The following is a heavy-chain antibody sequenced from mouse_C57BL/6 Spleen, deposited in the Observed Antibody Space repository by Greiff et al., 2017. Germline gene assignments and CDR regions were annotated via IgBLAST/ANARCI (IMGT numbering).Heavy chain of an antibody. D-gene: IGHD1-1*01. CDR3: ARSTVVATYYFDY. CDR1: GYTFTSYW. J-gene: IGHJ2*01. Sequence: QVQLQQPGAELVRPGTSVKLSCKASGYTFTSYWMHWVKQRPGQGLEWIGVIDPSDSYTNYNQKFKGKATLTVDTSSSTAYMQLSSLTSEDSAVYYCARSTVVATYYFDYWGQGTTLTVSS. V-gene: IGHV1-59*01. CDR2: IDPSDSYT.